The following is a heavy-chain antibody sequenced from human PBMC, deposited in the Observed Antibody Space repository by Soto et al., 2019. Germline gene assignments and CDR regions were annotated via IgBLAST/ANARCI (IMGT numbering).Heavy chain of an antibody. Sequence: GGSLRLSCEASGFTFSNYAMHWVRQAAGEGLAWVAVIASDGSNEYYADSVKGRFTISRDNSKNTVYLQMNSLRVEDTAVYYCAKDFAADYWGQGALVTVS. V-gene: IGHV3-30*04. CDR2: IASDGSNE. CDR1: GFTFSNYA. CDR3: AKDFAADY. J-gene: IGHJ4*02.